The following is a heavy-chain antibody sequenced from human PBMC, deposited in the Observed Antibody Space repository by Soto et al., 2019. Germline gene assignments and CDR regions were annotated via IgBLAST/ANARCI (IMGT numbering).Heavy chain of an antibody. D-gene: IGHD3-3*01. CDR3: RVVDSRNYYSYGMDV. CDR2: IRSKANSYAT. CDR1: GFTFSGSA. V-gene: IGHV3-73*01. Sequence: EVQLVESGGGLVQPGGSLKLSCAASGFTFSGSAMHWVRQASGKGLEWVGRIRSKANSYATAYAASVKGRFTISRDDSKNTAYLQMNSLKTEDTAVYYCRVVDSRNYYSYGMDVWGQGTTVTVSS. J-gene: IGHJ6*02.